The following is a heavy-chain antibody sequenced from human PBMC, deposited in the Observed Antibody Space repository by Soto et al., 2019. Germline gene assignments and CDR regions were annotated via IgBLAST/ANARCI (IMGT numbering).Heavy chain of an antibody. J-gene: IGHJ6*02. Sequence: SVKVSCKASGGTFSSYAISWVRQAPGQGLEWMGGIIPIFGTANYAQKFQGRVTITADESTSTAYMELSSLRSEDTAVYYCASYCSSTSRYRPINYYGMDVWGQGTTDTVSS. V-gene: IGHV1-69*13. CDR1: GGTFSSYA. D-gene: IGHD2-2*01. CDR2: IIPIFGTA. CDR3: ASYCSSTSRYRPINYYGMDV.